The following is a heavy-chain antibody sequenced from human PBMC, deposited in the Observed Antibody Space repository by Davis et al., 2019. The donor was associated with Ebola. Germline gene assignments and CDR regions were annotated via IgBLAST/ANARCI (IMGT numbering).Heavy chain of an antibody. CDR1: GFTFSSYW. CDR2: INHSGST. J-gene: IGHJ5*02. D-gene: IGHD6-13*01. CDR3: AGSSSWFDP. Sequence: ESLKISCAASGFTFSSYWMSWVRQPPGKGLEWIGEINHSGSTNYNPSLKSRVTISVDTSKNQFSLKLSSVTAADTAVYYCAGSSSWFDPWGQGTLVTVSS. V-gene: IGHV4-34*08.